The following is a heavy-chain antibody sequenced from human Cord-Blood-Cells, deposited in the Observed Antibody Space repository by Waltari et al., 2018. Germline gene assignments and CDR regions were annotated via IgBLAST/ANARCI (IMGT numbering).Heavy chain of an antibody. V-gene: IGHV4-34*01. Sequence: QVQLQQWGAGLLKPSETLSLTCAVYGGSFSGYYWSWMRQPPGKGLGWIGEINHSGSTNYNPSLKSRVTISVDTSKNQFSLKLSSVTAADTAVYYCARGRVAYYYDSSGDYYYGMDVWGQGTTVTVSS. CDR1: GGSFSGYY. J-gene: IGHJ6*02. CDR3: ARGRVAYYYDSSGDYYYGMDV. CDR2: INHSGST. D-gene: IGHD3-22*01.